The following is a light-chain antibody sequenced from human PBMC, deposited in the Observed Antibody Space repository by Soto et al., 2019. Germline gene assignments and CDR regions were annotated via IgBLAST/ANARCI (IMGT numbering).Light chain of an antibody. CDR2: GAS. J-gene: IGKJ1*01. CDR1: QSISSN. Sequence: EIVMTQSPVTLSVSPGERATLSCRACQSISSNLAWYQHKPGQAPRLLIFGASTRATDVPARFSGSGSGTEFTLTISSLQSEDFAVYYCLQHNNWPRTFGQGTKVEVK. CDR3: LQHNNWPRT. V-gene: IGKV3-15*01.